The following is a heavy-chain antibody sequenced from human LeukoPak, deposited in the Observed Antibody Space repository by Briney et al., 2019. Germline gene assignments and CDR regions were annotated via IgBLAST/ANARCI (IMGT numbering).Heavy chain of an antibody. J-gene: IGHJ3*02. CDR3: ARDEVRVGGDAFDI. CDR1: GGSISSYY. Sequence: PSETLSLTCTVSGGSISSYYWSWIRQPPGKGLEWIGYIYYSGSTYYNPSLKSRVTISVDTSKNQFSLKLSSVTAADTAVYYCARDEVRVGGDAFDIWGQGTMVTVSS. CDR2: IYYSGST. V-gene: IGHV4-59*12. D-gene: IGHD3-16*01.